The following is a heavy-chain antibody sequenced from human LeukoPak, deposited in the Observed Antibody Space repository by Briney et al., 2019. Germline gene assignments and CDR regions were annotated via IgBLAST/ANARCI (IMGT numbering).Heavy chain of an antibody. J-gene: IGHJ3*02. V-gene: IGHV5-51*01. D-gene: IGHD3-3*01. CDR3: AIVYYDYWSGYSRETLDI. CDR2: IYPGDSDT. Sequence: GESLKISFQGSGYGFTSYWIGWVRPMPGKGLEWMGIIYPGDSDTRYSPSFQGQVTISADKSINTAYLQWSNLKASDTAMYYCAIVYYDYWSGYSRETLDIWGQGTMVTVS. CDR1: GYGFTSYW.